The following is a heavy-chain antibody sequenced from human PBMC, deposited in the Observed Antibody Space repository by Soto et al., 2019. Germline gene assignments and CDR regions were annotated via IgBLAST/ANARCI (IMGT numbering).Heavy chain of an antibody. V-gene: IGHV1-18*01. Sequence: ASVKVSCKASGYTFTSYGISWVRQAPGQGLEWLGWISAYNGNTNYAQQLQGRVTMTTDTSTSTAYMELRSLRSDDTAVDYCARDTARRYCGGDCYRSGFDYWGQGTLVTVSS. CDR1: GYTFTSYG. CDR2: ISAYNGNT. CDR3: ARDTARRYCGGDCYRSGFDY. D-gene: IGHD2-21*02. J-gene: IGHJ4*02.